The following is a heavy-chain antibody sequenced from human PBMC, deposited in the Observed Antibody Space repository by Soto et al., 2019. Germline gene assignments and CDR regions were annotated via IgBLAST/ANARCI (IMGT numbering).Heavy chain of an antibody. Sequence: AASVKVSCKASGYTFTSYDINWVRQATGQGPEWMGWMNPDSGNTGYVQKFQGRVTMTRNTAISTAYMELSSLRSEDTAVYYCARSVGGSNVNFDYWGQGTLVTAPQ. V-gene: IGHV1-8*01. CDR3: ARSVGGSNVNFDY. CDR2: MNPDSGNT. J-gene: IGHJ4*02. CDR1: GYTFTSYD. D-gene: IGHD3-10*01.